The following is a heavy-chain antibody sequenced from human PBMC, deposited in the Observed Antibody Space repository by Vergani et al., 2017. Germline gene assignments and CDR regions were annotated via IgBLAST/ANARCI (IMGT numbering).Heavy chain of an antibody. CDR2: IYPGDSDT. J-gene: IGHJ4*02. D-gene: IGHD3-10*01. Sequence: EVQLVQSGAEVKKPGESLKISCKGSGYSFTSYWIGWVRQMPGKGLEWMGIIYPGDSDTSYSPSFQGQVTISAEQSISTAYLQWSSLKASDTAMYYCARTPHATPAGDGYYFDYWGQGTLVTVSS. CDR3: ARTPHATPAGDGYYFDY. CDR1: GYSFTSYW. V-gene: IGHV5-51*01.